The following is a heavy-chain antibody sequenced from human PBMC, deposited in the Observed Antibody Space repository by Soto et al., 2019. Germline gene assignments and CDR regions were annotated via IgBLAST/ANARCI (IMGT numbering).Heavy chain of an antibody. CDR3: VRGKYSGSYFFDY. D-gene: IGHD1-26*01. CDR1: GFSFSNDW. Sequence: PGGSLRLSCEASGFSFSNDWMRWVRQAPGKGLVWVSSLSSDGSTTDYADSVKGRFTISRDNAKNTLYLQMNSLGAEDTAIYYCVRGKYSGSYFFDYWGQGTLVTVPS. V-gene: IGHV3-74*01. J-gene: IGHJ4*02. CDR2: LSSDGSTT.